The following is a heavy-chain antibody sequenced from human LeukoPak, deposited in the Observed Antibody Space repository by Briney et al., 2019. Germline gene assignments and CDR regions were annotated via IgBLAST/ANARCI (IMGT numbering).Heavy chain of an antibody. J-gene: IGHJ4*02. CDR1: GFTFDDYA. Sequence: GRSLRLSCAASGFTFDDYAMHWVRQAPGKGLEWVSGISWNSGSIGYADSVKGRFTISRDNAKNSLYLQMNSLRDEDTALYYCAKDIGSYIRSFDFWGQGTLVTVSS. CDR3: AKDIGSYIRSFDF. CDR2: ISWNSGSI. D-gene: IGHD3-10*01. V-gene: IGHV3-9*01.